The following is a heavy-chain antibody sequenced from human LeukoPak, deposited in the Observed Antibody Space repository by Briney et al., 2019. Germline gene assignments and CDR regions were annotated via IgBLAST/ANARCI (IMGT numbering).Heavy chain of an antibody. CDR2: VNPNSGNA. CDR1: GGTFSSYA. CDR3: ARRGEDFIAAARQYYSYYGMDV. V-gene: IGHV1-8*02. D-gene: IGHD6-25*01. Sequence: ASVKVSCKASGGTFSSYAISWVRQATGQGLEWVGWVNPNSGNAGYAQKFQGRVTMTRDTSISTAYMDLSSLTSEDTAMYYCARRGEDFIAAARQYYSYYGMDVWGQGTTVTVSS. J-gene: IGHJ6*02.